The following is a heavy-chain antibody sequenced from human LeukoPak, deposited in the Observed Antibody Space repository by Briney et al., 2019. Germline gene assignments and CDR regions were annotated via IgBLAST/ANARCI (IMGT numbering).Heavy chain of an antibody. Sequence: GSLRLSCAASGFTFSDYYMSWIRQAPGKGLEWVSYISSSGSTIFYTDSVQGRFTISRDNAKNSLYLQMNSLRAEDTAVYYCARGHFGSGSYYYFDSWGQGTLVTVSS. J-gene: IGHJ4*02. CDR1: GFTFSDYY. V-gene: IGHV3-11*01. CDR3: ARGHFGSGSYYYFDS. CDR2: ISSSGSTI. D-gene: IGHD3-10*01.